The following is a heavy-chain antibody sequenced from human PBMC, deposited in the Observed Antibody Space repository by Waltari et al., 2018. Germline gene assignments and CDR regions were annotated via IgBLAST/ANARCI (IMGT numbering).Heavy chain of an antibody. CDR3: ARGLGDYAGYYMDV. V-gene: IGHV4-34*01. CDR1: GGSCSGYD. J-gene: IGHJ6*03. CDR2: SNHSGST. Sequence: QVQLQQWGAGLVKPSDTLSLTGAAYGGSCSGYDWSWSRQPPGKGLEWIGESNHSGSTNYNPSLMSRVTISVDTSKNQFSLKLSSVTAADTAVYYCARGLGDYAGYYMDVWGKGTTVTVSS. D-gene: IGHD4-17*01.